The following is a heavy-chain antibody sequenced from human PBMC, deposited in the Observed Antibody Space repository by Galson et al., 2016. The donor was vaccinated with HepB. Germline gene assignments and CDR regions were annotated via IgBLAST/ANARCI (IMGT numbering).Heavy chain of an antibody. CDR1: GFTFSHYW. Sequence: SLRLSCAASGFTFSHYWMSWVRLAPGKGLEWVSVIYSGGSTYYADSVNGRFTISRDNSKNTRYLQMNNLRAEDTAVYFCAREGGPYRETSGYYYYAMDVWGQGTTVTVSS. V-gene: IGHV3-53*01. CDR2: IYSGGST. J-gene: IGHJ6*02. CDR3: AREGGPYRETSGYYYYAMDV. D-gene: IGHD3-16*01.